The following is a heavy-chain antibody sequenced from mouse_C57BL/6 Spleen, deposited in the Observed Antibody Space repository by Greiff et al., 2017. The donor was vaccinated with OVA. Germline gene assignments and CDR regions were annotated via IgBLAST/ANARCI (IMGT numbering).Heavy chain of an antibody. V-gene: IGHV5-16*01. D-gene: IGHD2-1*01. J-gene: IGHJ3*01. CDR3: ARAGKGALAY. CDR1: GFTFSDYY. CDR2: INYDGSST. Sequence: EVQRVESEGGLVQPGRSMKLSCTASGFTFSDYYMAWVRQVPEKGLEWVANINYDGSSTYYLDSLKSRFIISRDNAKNILYLQMSSLKSEDTATYYCARAGKGALAYWGQGTLVTVSA.